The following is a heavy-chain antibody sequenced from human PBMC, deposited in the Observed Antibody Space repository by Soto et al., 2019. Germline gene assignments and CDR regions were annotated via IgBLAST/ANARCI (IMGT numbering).Heavy chain of an antibody. CDR1: GFTFGTTD. CDR3: VKNSGLFNT. D-gene: IGHD3-10*01. Sequence: QFLQSGGGLVQPGWSLTLSCAASGFTFGTTDMSWVRQAPGEGLEWVSTIDGSGGITYYADSVKGRFTISRDNSRNTVYLQMNSLRGDATALYYCVKNSGLFNTWGQGALVTVSS. J-gene: IGHJ5*02. CDR2: IDGSGGIT. V-gene: IGHV3-23*01.